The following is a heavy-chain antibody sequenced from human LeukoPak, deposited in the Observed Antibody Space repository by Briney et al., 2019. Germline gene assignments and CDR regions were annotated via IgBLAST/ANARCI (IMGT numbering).Heavy chain of an antibody. CDR1: GFTFSSYE. Sequence: GRSLRLSCAASGFTFSSYEMNWVRQAPGKGLEWVSYISSSGSTIYYADSVKGRFTISRDNAKNSLYLQMNSLRAEDTAVYYCARSTTVRLYYFDYWGQGTLVTVSS. J-gene: IGHJ4*02. CDR2: ISSSGSTI. D-gene: IGHD1-1*01. CDR3: ARSTTVRLYYFDY. V-gene: IGHV3-48*03.